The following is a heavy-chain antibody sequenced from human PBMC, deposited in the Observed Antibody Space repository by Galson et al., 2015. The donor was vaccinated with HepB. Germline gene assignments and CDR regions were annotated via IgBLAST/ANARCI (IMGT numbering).Heavy chain of an antibody. CDR2: IDPNSGGT. CDR1: GYTFTGYY. D-gene: IGHD2-15*01. V-gene: IGHV1-2*06. CDR3: ASRVRCSGGSCYTNGYWYFDL. J-gene: IGHJ2*01. Sequence: SVKVSCKASGYTFTGYYMHWVRQAPGQGLEWMGRIDPNSGGTNYAQKFQGRVTMTRDTSISTAYMELSRLRSDDTAVYYCASRVRCSGGSCYTNGYWYFDLWGRGTLVTVSS.